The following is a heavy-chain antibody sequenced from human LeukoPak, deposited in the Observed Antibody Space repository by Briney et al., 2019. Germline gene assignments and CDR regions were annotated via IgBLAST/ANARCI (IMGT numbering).Heavy chain of an antibody. J-gene: IGHJ4*02. CDR2: ISAYNGNT. V-gene: IGHV1-18*01. Sequence: GASVKVSCKASGYTFTSYGISWVRQAPGQGLEWMGWISAYNGNTNYAQKLQGRVTITTDTSTSTPYMELRSLRSDDTAVYYCARDAIFGVEVGYWGQGTLVTVSS. CDR1: GYTFTSYG. CDR3: ARDAIFGVEVGY. D-gene: IGHD3-3*01.